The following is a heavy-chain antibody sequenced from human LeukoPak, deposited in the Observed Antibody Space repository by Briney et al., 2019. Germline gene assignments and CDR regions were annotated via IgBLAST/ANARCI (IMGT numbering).Heavy chain of an antibody. D-gene: IGHD4-11*01. Sequence: SETLSLTCTVSGGSIRRSYWSWIRQPPGRGLEWIGYFYLSGSNYNPSLKSRVTMTLDTSKNQFSLRLSPVTAADTAVYYCARGGPTGALDDNWFDPWGQGTLVTVSS. V-gene: IGHV4-4*09. J-gene: IGHJ5*02. CDR1: GGSIRRSY. CDR3: ARGGPTGALDDNWFDP. CDR2: FYLSGS.